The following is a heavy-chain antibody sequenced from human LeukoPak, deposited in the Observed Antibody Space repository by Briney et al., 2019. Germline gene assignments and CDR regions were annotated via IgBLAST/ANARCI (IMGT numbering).Heavy chain of an antibody. CDR3: ARDRQVAGTSDYYYYMDV. V-gene: IGHV1-2*02. CDR1: GNTFTGYY. J-gene: IGHJ6*03. D-gene: IGHD6-19*01. CDR2: INPNSGGT. Sequence: ASVKVSCKASGNTFTGYYMHWVRQAPGQGLEWMGWINPNSGGTNYAQKFQGRVTMTRDTSISTAYMELSRLRSDDTAVYYCARDRQVAGTSDYYYYMDVWGKGTTVTVSS.